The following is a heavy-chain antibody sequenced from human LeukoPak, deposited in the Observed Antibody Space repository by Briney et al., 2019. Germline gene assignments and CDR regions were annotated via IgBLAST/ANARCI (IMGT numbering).Heavy chain of an antibody. Sequence: ASVKVSCKASGYTFTSYGISWVRQAPGQGLEWMGWISAYNGNTNYAQKLQGRVTMTTDTSTSTAYMELRSLRSDDTAVYYCARHDYGDYRDAFDIWGQGTMVTVSS. CDR1: GYTFTSYG. CDR3: ARHDYGDYRDAFDI. J-gene: IGHJ3*02. CDR2: ISAYNGNT. D-gene: IGHD4-17*01. V-gene: IGHV1-18*01.